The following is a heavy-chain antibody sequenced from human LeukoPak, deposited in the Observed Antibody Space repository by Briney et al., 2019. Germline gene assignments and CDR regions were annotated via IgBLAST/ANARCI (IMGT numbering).Heavy chain of an antibody. CDR1: GFSFSKSS. D-gene: IGHD3-10*01. Sequence: GGSLRLSCAASGFSFSKSSMLWFRQAPGKGLEWVSSISIGSSPYTYYADSLKGRFTISRDNAKNSVCLQVNSLRPEDTAVYYCASYTLWYGDSGGQGTLVTVSS. CDR2: ISIGSSPYT. CDR3: ASYTLWYGDS. J-gene: IGHJ4*02. V-gene: IGHV3-21*06.